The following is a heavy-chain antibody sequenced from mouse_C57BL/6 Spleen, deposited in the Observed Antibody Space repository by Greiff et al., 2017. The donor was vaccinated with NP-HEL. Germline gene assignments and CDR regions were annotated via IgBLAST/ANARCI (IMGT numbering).Heavy chain of an antibody. V-gene: IGHV5-17*01. CDR2: ISSGSSTI. Sequence: EVQGVESGGGLVKPGGSLKLSCAASGFTFSDYGMHWVRQAPEKGLEWVAYISSGSSTIYYSSTVTGRFTISRDNAKNTLFLQMTSLRSEDTAMYYCARRKGDYWGQGTTLTVSS. CDR3: ARRKGDY. J-gene: IGHJ2*01. CDR1: GFTFSDYG.